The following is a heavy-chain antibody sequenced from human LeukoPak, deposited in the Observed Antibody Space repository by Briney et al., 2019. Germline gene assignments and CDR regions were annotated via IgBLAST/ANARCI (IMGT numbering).Heavy chain of an antibody. CDR1: GFSSGTYW. V-gene: IGHV3-7*04. CDR2: INPDGSGT. D-gene: IGHD4-11*01. Sequence: PGKSLRLSCAASGFSSGTYWMTWVRQAPGKGLEWVANINPDGSGTYHVDSVKGRFTISRDNAKNSLYLQMTSLRAEDTAVYYCARAINYNFDQWGQGTLVTVSS. CDR3: ARAINYNFDQ. J-gene: IGHJ4*02.